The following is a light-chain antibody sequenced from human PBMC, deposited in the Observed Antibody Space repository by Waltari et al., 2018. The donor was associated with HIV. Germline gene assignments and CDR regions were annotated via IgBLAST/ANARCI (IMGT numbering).Light chain of an antibody. CDR3: AAWDASLRGV. V-gene: IGLV1-47*01. Sequence: QSVLTQPPSASGTPGQRVTISCSGSSSNIGSNYVYWYQQLPGTAPKVLIYRNNQRPAGVPDRFSGSKSGTSASLAISGLRSEDEADYYCAAWDASLRGVFGTGTKVTVL. CDR2: RNN. CDR1: SSNIGSNY. J-gene: IGLJ1*01.